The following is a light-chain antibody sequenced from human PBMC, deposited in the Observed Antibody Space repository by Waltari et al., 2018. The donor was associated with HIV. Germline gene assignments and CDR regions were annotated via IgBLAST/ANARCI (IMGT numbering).Light chain of an antibody. CDR3: QAWDNSTAYV. CDR2: QDS. V-gene: IGLV3-1*01. Sequence: SNDLTQPPSVSVSPGQTPTITCSQNTLGDKYTYWYQQKPGQSPVLVIYQDSKRPSGIPERFSGSNSGNTATLTIAGTQTVDEADYYCQAWDNSTAYVFGTGTKVTVL. J-gene: IGLJ1*01. CDR1: TLGDKY.